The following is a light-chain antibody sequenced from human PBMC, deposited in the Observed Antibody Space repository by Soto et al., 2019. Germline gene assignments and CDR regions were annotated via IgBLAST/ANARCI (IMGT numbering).Light chain of an antibody. CDR1: QSVSSN. J-gene: IGKJ2*01. CDR2: GAS. V-gene: IGKV3-15*01. Sequence: EIVMTQSPATLSVSPGERATLSCRASQSVSSNLAWYQQKPGQAPRLLIYGASTRATGIPARFSGSGSGTEFTLTISRLEPEDFAVYYCHQYGTSPYTFGQGTKLEI. CDR3: HQYGTSPYT.